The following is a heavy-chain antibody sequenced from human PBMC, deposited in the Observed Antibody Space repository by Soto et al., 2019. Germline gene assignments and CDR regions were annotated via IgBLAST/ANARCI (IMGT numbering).Heavy chain of an antibody. CDR2: IYWDGDK. CDR1: GFSLSTSGVG. D-gene: IGHD3-3*01. J-gene: IGHJ4*02. CDR3: AHRLKKPGTYYDFWSGHVVSCFDS. Sequence: QITLKESGPTLVKPTQTLTLTCTFSGFSLSTSGVGVGWIRQPPGKALEWLALIYWDGDKRYSPSLKSRLTITKDTSENQVVLTMTNMDPVDTATYYCAHRLKKPGTYYDFWSGHVVSCFDSWGQGTLVTVSS. V-gene: IGHV2-5*02.